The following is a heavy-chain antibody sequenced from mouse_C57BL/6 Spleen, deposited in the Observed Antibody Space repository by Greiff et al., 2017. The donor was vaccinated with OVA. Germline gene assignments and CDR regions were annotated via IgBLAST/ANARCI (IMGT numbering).Heavy chain of an antibody. CDR1: GYTFTRYW. CDR2: IDPSDSYT. Sequence: QVQLQQPGAELVMPGASVKLSCKASGYTFTRYWMHWVKQRPGQGLEWIGEIDPSDSYTNYNQKFKGKSTLTVDKSSSTAYMQLSSLTSEDSAVYYCARERNSDLDYWGQGTTLTVSS. J-gene: IGHJ2*01. V-gene: IGHV1-69*01. CDR3: ARERNSDLDY.